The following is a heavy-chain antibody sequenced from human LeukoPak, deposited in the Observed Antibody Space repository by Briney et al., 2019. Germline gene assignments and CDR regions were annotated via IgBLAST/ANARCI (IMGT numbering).Heavy chain of an antibody. Sequence: SVKVSCKASGGTFSSYAISWVRQAPGQGLEWMGGIIPIFGTANHAQKFQGRVTITTDEATSTAYMELSSLRSEDTAVYYCARAGVVVPAARGYFDLWGRGTLVTVSS. CDR1: GGTFSSYA. V-gene: IGHV1-69*05. D-gene: IGHD2-2*01. CDR2: IIPIFGTA. J-gene: IGHJ2*01. CDR3: ARAGVVVPAARGYFDL.